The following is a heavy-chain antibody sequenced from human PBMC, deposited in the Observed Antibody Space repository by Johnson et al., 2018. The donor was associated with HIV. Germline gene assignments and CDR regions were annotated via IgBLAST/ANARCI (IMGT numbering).Heavy chain of an antibody. Sequence: EVQLVESGGVVVQPGGSLRLSCAASGFTFDDYAMHWVRQAPGKGLEWVSLISWDGDSTYYADSLKGRFTISRDNSKNSLYLQMNSLRAEDTAVYYCAIDQWLAPSGAFDIWGQGTMVTVSS. V-gene: IGHV3-43D*03. CDR3: AIDQWLAPSGAFDI. D-gene: IGHD6-19*01. CDR1: GFTFDDYA. J-gene: IGHJ3*02. CDR2: ISWDGDST.